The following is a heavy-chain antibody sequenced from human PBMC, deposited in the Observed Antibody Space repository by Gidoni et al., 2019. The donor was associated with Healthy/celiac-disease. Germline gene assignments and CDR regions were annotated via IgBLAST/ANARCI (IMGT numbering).Heavy chain of an antibody. CDR2: INPSGGST. CDR1: GYTFTSYY. J-gene: IGHJ6*02. V-gene: IGHV1-46*01. Sequence: QVQLVQSGAEVKKPGASVKVSCKASGYTFTSYYMHWVRQAPGQGLEWMGIINPSGGSTSYAQKFQGRVTMTRDTSTSTVYMELSSLRSEDTAVYYCARDGIAAAALYYYYGMDVWGQGTTVTVSS. CDR3: ARDGIAAAALYYYYGMDV. D-gene: IGHD6-13*01.